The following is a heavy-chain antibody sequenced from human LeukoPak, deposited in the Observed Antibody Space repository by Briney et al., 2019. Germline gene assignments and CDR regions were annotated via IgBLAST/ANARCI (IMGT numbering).Heavy chain of an antibody. CDR3: ASLTTVTRDDAFDI. CDR1: GYSFTSYW. D-gene: IGHD4-17*01. CDR2: IYPGDSDT. Sequence: AGESLKISFKGSGYSFTSYWIGWVRQMPGKGLEWMGIIYPGDSDTRYSPSFQGQVTISADKSISTAYLQWSSLKASDTAMYYCASLTTVTRDDAFDIWGQGTMVTVSS. J-gene: IGHJ3*02. V-gene: IGHV5-51*01.